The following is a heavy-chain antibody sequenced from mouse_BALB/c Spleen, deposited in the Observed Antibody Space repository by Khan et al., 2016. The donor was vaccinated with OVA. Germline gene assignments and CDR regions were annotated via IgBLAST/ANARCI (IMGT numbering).Heavy chain of an antibody. CDR1: GYTFTSYW. D-gene: IGHD1-1*01. CDR2: NNPINART. V-gene: IGHV1S81*02. J-gene: IGHJ2*01. CDR3: AKIKLLVATYFDV. Sequence: QVQLQQPGAELVKAEASVKMACKASGYTFTSYWMHWVKQRLGQVFEWFAENNPINARTDYNEKYKSKATLTADKSSSTTHLLPSGPTFEVAAVDYCAKIKLLVATYFDVGGHGTTLPVSS.